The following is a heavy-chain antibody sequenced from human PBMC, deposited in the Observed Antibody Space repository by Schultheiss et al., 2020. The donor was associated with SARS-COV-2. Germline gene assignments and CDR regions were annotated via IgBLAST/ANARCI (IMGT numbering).Heavy chain of an antibody. J-gene: IGHJ4*02. CDR1: GGSISSGYY. CDR2: IYHSGST. Sequence: SETLSLTCTVSGGSISSGYYWGWIRQPPGKGLEWIGSIYHSGSTYYNPSLKSRVTISVDTSKNQFSLKLSSVTAADTAVYYCARDVSVSSWYFDYWGQGTLVTVSS. D-gene: IGHD6-13*01. V-gene: IGHV4-38-2*02. CDR3: ARDVSVSSWYFDY.